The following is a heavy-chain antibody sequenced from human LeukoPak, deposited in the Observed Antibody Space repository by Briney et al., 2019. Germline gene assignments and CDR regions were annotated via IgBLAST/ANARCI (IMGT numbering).Heavy chain of an antibody. J-gene: IGHJ1*01. CDR3: ARGVTKDFQH. Sequence: ASVTVSFKASGYTFTVYYMHWVRQAPGQGLEWMGWINPNSGGTNCAQKFQGRVTMTRDTSISTAYMELSRLRSDDTAVYYCARGVTKDFQHWGQGTLVTVSS. CDR2: INPNSGGT. V-gene: IGHV1-2*02. D-gene: IGHD4-17*01. CDR1: GYTFTVYY.